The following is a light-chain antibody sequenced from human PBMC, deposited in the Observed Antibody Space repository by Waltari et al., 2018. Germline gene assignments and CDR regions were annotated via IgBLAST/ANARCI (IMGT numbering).Light chain of an antibody. CDR1: SRAIGTYNF. Sequence: QSALTPPASVSGSPGQSITISCTGSSRAIGTYNFVSWYQQFPGKAPKLMIFEVNIRPSGVSSRFSGSKSGNTASLTISGLQAEDEADYYCCSYSSSRTFDWVFGGGTKLTVL. CDR3: CSYSSSRTFDWV. V-gene: IGLV2-14*01. CDR2: EVN. J-gene: IGLJ3*02.